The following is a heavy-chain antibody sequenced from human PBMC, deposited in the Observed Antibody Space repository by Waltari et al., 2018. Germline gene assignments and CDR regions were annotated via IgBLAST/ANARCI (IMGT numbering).Heavy chain of an antibody. J-gene: IGHJ4*02. D-gene: IGHD3-22*01. CDR1: GFTFSSYA. Sequence: QVQLVESGGGVVQPGRSLRLSCAASGFTFSSYAMHWVRQAPGKGLEWVAVISYDGSNKYYADSVKGRFTISRDNSKNTLYLQMNSLRAEDTAVYYCARAYPLYYYDSSGYLDYWGQGTLVTVSS. V-gene: IGHV3-30-3*01. CDR2: ISYDGSNK. CDR3: ARAYPLYYYDSSGYLDY.